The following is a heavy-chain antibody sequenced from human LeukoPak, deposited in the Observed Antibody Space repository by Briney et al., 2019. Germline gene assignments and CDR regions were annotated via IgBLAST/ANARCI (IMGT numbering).Heavy chain of an antibody. Sequence: SETLSLTCAVSGGSISSSNWWSWVRQPPGKGLEWIGEIYHSGSTNYNPSLKSQVTISVDKSKNQFSLKLSSVTAADTAVYYCARGRYYYDSSGYRYWGQGTLVTVSS. CDR2: IYHSGST. V-gene: IGHV4-4*02. J-gene: IGHJ4*02. D-gene: IGHD3-22*01. CDR1: GGSISSSNW. CDR3: ARGRYYYDSSGYRY.